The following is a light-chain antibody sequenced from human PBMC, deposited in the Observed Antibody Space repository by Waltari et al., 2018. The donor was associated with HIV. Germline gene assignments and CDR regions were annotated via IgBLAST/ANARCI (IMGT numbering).Light chain of an antibody. Sequence: EIVMTQSPVTLSVSPGERATLSCRASQTVSSYLAWYQQKPGQAPRLLIYGASTRATGVPARFGGSGSGTEFTLTISSLQSEDFAVYYCQQFYNWPRTFGGGTKVEIK. V-gene: IGKV3-15*01. CDR2: GAS. CDR3: QQFYNWPRT. J-gene: IGKJ4*01. CDR1: QTVSSY.